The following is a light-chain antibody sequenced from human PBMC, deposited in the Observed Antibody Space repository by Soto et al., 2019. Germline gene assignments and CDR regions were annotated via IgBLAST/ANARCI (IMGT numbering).Light chain of an antibody. J-gene: IGLJ2*01. CDR3: ATWDGSLPGEV. CDR2: DDD. Sequence: QSVMTQPPSVSAAPGQRVTISCSGRSSNIGGNSVSWYQQLPGTAPKLLIYDDDKRPSGIPDRFSGSKSGTSATLGITGFQTGDEAAYYCATWDGSLPGEVFGGGTKLTVL. CDR1: SSNIGGNS. V-gene: IGLV1-51*01.